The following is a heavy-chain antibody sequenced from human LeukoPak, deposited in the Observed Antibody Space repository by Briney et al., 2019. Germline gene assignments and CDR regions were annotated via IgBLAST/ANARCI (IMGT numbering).Heavy chain of an antibody. Sequence: SETLSLTCAVYGGSFSGYYWSWIRQPPGKGLEWIGEINHSGSTNYNPSLKSRVTISVDTSKNQFSLKLSSVTAADTAVYYCARSNWSFEYWGQGTLVTVSS. CDR2: INHSGST. CDR3: ARSNWSFEY. V-gene: IGHV4-34*01. D-gene: IGHD1-20*01. J-gene: IGHJ4*02. CDR1: GGSFSGYY.